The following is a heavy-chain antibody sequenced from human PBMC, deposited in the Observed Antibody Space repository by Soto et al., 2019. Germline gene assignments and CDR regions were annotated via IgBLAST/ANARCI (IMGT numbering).Heavy chain of an antibody. CDR3: ARDLFLSRYYYDSSGHFDY. V-gene: IGHV1-3*01. J-gene: IGHJ4*02. CDR2: INAGNGNT. Sequence: ASVKVSCKASGYTFTSYAMHCVRQAPGQRLEWMGWINAGNGNTKYSQKFQGRVTITRDTSASTAYMELSSLRSEDTAVYYCARDLFLSRYYYDSSGHFDYWGQGTLVTVSS. D-gene: IGHD3-22*01. CDR1: GYTFTSYA.